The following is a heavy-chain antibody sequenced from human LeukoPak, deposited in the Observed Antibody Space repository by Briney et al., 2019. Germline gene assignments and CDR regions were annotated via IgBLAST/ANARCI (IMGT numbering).Heavy chain of an antibody. J-gene: IGHJ4*02. CDR2: ISGSGGST. D-gene: IGHD5-18*01. V-gene: IGHV3-23*01. CDR1: GFTFSSYA. Sequence: GGSLRLSCAASGFTFSSYAMSWVRQAPGKGLEWVSGISGSGGSTYYADSMKGRFTISRDNSKNTLYLQMNSLRAEDTAVYYCAKGNSCGYVSYFDYWGQGTLVTVSS. CDR3: AKGNSCGYVSYFDY.